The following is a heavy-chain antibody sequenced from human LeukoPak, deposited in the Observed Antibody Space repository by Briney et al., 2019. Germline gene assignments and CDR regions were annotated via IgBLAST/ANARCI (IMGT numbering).Heavy chain of an antibody. V-gene: IGHV3-23*01. D-gene: IGHD3-10*01. CDR1: GFTFSSHA. CDR3: ARAMFPEYYYGSGSLSDV. J-gene: IGHJ4*02. Sequence: PGGSLRLSCAASGFTFSSHAMSWVRQAPGKGLEWVSSIVGGEGNTYYTDSVKGRFSVSRDNFKNTVYLQMNSLRAEDTAVYYCARAMFPEYYYGSGSLSDVWGQGTLVTVSS. CDR2: IVGGEGNT.